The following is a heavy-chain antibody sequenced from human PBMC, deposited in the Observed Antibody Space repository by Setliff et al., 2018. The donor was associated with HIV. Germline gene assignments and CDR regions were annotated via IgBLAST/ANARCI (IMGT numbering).Heavy chain of an antibody. CDR1: GFTFNGYS. CDR2: ISSSYYI. V-gene: IGHV3-21*01. D-gene: IGHD5-18*01. CDR3: ASIELAAMVPVDY. J-gene: IGHJ4*02. Sequence: PGGSLRLSCTVSGFTFNGYSMNWVRQAPGKGLEWVSSISSSYYIYYADSVKGRFTISRDNAKNSLFLQMNSLRAEDTAVYYCASIELAAMVPVDYWGQGTLVTVSS.